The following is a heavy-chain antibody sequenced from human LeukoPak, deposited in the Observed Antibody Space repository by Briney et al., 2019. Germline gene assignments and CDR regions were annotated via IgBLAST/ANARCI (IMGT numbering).Heavy chain of an antibody. Sequence: GGSLRLSCAASGFTFSSYSMNWVRQAPGKGLEWVSYISSSSSTIYYADSVKGRFTISRDNAKNSLYLQMNSLRAEDTAVYYCARDSGAFDIWGQGTMVTVSS. D-gene: IGHD1-26*01. CDR2: ISSSSSTI. CDR1: GFTFSSYS. J-gene: IGHJ3*02. V-gene: IGHV3-48*01. CDR3: ARDSGAFDI.